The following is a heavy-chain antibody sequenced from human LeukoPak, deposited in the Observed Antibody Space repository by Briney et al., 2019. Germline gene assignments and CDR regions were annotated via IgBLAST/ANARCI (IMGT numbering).Heavy chain of an antibody. D-gene: IGHD3-10*02. Sequence: ASVKVSCKASGSTFTSYGIGWVRQAPGQGLEWMGWISAYNGNTNYAQKLQGRVTMTTDTSTSTAYMELRSLRSDDTAVYYCARDMLSNGLFDYWGQGTLVTVSS. CDR1: GSTFTSYG. J-gene: IGHJ4*02. CDR3: ARDMLSNGLFDY. CDR2: ISAYNGNT. V-gene: IGHV1-18*01.